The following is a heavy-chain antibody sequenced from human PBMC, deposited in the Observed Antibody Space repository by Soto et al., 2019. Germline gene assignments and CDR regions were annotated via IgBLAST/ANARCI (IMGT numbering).Heavy chain of an antibody. CDR1: GYTFTSYD. Sequence: QVQLVQSGAEVKKPGASVKVSCKASGYTFTSYDINWVRQATGQGLEWMGWMNLTGGNTGYAQKFQGRVTMTRNTSISTAYMELSSLRSEDTAVYYCARDSSSWSSGWFDPWGQGTLVTVSS. J-gene: IGHJ5*02. D-gene: IGHD6-13*01. V-gene: IGHV1-8*01. CDR2: MNLTGGNT. CDR3: ARDSSSWSSGWFDP.